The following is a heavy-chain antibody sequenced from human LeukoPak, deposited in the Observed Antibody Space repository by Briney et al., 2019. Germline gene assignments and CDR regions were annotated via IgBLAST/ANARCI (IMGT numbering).Heavy chain of an antibody. CDR2: INPKSGGT. CDR3: ARAPDGYFDY. J-gene: IGHJ4*02. V-gene: IGHV1-2*06. CDR1: GYTFTGYY. Sequence: ASVKVSCKASGYTFTGYYIHWVRQAPGQGLEWMGRINPKSGGTDYAQKFQGRVTMTRDTSISTAYMELSSLRSEDTAVYYCARAPDGYFDYWGQGTLVTVSS.